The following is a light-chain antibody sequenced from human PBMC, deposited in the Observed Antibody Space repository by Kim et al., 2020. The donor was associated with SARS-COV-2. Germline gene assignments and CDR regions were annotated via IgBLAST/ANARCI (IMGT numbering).Light chain of an antibody. CDR3: QQYGSSPLYT. V-gene: IGKV3-20*01. Sequence: EIVLTQSPGTLSLSPGERATLSCRASQSVSSSYLAWYQQKPGQAPRLLIYGASSRATGIPDRFSGSGSGTDFTLTISRLEPEDFAVYYCQQYGSSPLYTFGKETKLEI. J-gene: IGKJ2*01. CDR2: GAS. CDR1: QSVSSSY.